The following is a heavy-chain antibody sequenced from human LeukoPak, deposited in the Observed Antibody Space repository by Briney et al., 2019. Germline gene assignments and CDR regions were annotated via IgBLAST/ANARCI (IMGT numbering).Heavy chain of an antibody. V-gene: IGHV1-46*01. CDR3: ARDRGGMITFGGVIPKYYFDY. D-gene: IGHD3-16*02. CDR1: GYTFTSYY. CDR2: IYPSGGST. Sequence: ASVKVSCKASGYTFTSYYMHWVRQAPGQGLEWRGIIYPSGGSTSYAQKFQGRVTMTRDTSTSTVYMELSSLRSEDTAVYYCARDRGGMITFGGVIPKYYFDYWGQGTLVTVSS. J-gene: IGHJ4*02.